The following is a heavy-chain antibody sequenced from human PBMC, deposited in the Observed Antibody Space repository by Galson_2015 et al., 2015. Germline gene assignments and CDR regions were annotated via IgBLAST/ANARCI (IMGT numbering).Heavy chain of an antibody. J-gene: IGHJ6*02. Sequence: LSLPFSFSFFSFLFSSFLFLLPPPGKGLEWIGEINHSGSTNYNPSLKSRVTISVDTSKNQFSLKLSSVTAADTAVYYCARDHPLPGPRPPFSSGWDTDYYGMDVWGQGTTVTVSS. V-gene: IGHV4-34*01. CDR1: FFSFLFSS. CDR3: ARDHPLPGPRPPFSSGWDTDYYGMDV. CDR2: INHSGST. D-gene: IGHD6-19*01.